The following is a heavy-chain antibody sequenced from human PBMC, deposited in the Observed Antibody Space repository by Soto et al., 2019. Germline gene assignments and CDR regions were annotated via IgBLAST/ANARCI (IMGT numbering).Heavy chain of an antibody. Sequence: PSETLSLTCAVSGGSISSSNWWSWVRQPPGKGLEWIGEIYHSGSTNYNPSLKSRVTISVDKSKNQFSLKLSSVTAADTAVYYCARGDYGSGSYNYYYYGMDVWGQGTTVT. J-gene: IGHJ6*02. D-gene: IGHD3-10*01. CDR3: ARGDYGSGSYNYYYYGMDV. V-gene: IGHV4-4*02. CDR2: IYHSGST. CDR1: GGSISSSNW.